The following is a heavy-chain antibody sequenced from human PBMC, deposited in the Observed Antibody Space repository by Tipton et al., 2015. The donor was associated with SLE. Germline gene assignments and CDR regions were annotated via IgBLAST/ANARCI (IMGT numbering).Heavy chain of an antibody. V-gene: IGHV4-39*07. CDR3: ARTSGSYMDY. J-gene: IGHJ4*02. CDR2: IYYSGNT. Sequence: TLSLTCTVSGGSISSSSYYWGWIRQPPGKGLEWIGSIYYSGNTYYNPSLKSRVTISVDTSKNQFSLRLSSVTAADTAVYYCARTSGSYMDYWGQGTLVTVSS. D-gene: IGHD3-10*01. CDR1: GGSISSSSYY.